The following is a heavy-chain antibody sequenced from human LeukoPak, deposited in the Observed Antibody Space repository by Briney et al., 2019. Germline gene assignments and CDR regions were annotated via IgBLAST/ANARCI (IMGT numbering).Heavy chain of an antibody. Sequence: PSETLSLTCTVSGVSISGYYWSWIRQPPGKGLEWIGYIYSSGSTNYNPSLKSRVTISIDTSKNQFSLKLSSVTAADTAVYYCARADYGVNSGFWGPFDYWGQGTLVTVSS. CDR2: IYSSGST. CDR3: ARADYGVNSGFWGPFDY. V-gene: IGHV4-59*01. J-gene: IGHJ4*02. CDR1: GVSISGYY. D-gene: IGHD4-17*01.